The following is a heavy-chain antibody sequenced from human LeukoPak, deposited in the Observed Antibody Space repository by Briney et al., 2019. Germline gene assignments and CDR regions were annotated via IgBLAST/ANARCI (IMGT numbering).Heavy chain of an antibody. Sequence: PGGSLRLSCAASGFIFTNYFMSWVRQAPGKGLEWVAVILYDGNNKYYADSVKGRFTISRDNSKNTLYLQMNSLRAEDTAVYYCARGRKYSYGTYYYGLDVWGQGTTVTVCS. V-gene: IGHV3-30-3*01. CDR1: GFIFTNYF. CDR3: ARGRKYSYGTYYYGLDV. CDR2: ILYDGNNK. D-gene: IGHD5-18*01. J-gene: IGHJ6*02.